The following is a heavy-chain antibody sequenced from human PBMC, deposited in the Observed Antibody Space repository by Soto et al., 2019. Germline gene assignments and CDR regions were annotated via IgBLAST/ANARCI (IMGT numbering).Heavy chain of an antibody. J-gene: IGHJ6*02. Sequence: QVQLQESGPGLVKPSETLSLTCTVSGGSITNYYCSWFRQPPGKGLEWIGYINYDGYSAYNLSLKRQVTLSMDASTTQFSLMLESVTATDTAVYYCARHGFGPLHGLVDVWGPGTTVIVSS. D-gene: IGHD3-10*01. CDR3: ARHGFGPLHGLVDV. CDR2: INYDGYS. CDR1: GGSITNYY. V-gene: IGHV4-59*08.